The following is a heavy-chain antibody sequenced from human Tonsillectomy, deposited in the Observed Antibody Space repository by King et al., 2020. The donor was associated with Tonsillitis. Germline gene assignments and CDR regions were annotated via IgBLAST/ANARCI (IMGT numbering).Heavy chain of an antibody. Sequence: VQLVESGGGVVQPGRSLRLSCAASGFTFSNYGMHWVRQAPGKGLEWVAVISHDGSNKYHEDSVKGRFTISRDNSKNTLYLQMNSLRAEDTAVYYCAKSYYDILTGYGGSSDYWVQGTLVTVSS. J-gene: IGHJ4*02. D-gene: IGHD3-9*01. CDR1: GFTFSNYG. V-gene: IGHV3-30*18. CDR3: AKSYYDILTGYGGSSDY. CDR2: ISHDGSNK.